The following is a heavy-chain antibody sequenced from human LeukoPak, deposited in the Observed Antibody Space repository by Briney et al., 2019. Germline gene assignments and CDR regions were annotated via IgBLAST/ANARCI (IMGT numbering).Heavy chain of an antibody. J-gene: IGHJ4*02. CDR2: INHSGST. V-gene: IGHV4-34*01. CDR1: GGSFSGYY. D-gene: IGHD4-11*01. CDR3: ARGRGFSNSFYDY. Sequence: SETLSLTCAVYGGSFSGYYWSWIRQPPGRGLEWIGEINHSGSTNYNPSLKSRVTISVDTSKNQFSLKLSSVTAVDTAVYYCARGRGFSNSFYDYWGQGTLVTVSS.